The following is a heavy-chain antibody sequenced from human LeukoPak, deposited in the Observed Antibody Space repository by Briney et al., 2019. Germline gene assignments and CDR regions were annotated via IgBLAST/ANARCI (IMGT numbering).Heavy chain of an antibody. CDR3: SSWLGDLLLSV. D-gene: IGHD6-19*01. CDR1: QFIFSNYE. V-gene: IGHV3-48*03. CDR2: KPRIGDTI. Sequence: GGSLRLSCTAFQFIFSNYEVNWFRQAPGKGLEWISHKPRIGDTIYYSDSVKGRFAVSRDPAKNSVYLQMNSLRDEDTAVYYCSSWLGDLLLSVWGQGTMVAVSS. J-gene: IGHJ3*01.